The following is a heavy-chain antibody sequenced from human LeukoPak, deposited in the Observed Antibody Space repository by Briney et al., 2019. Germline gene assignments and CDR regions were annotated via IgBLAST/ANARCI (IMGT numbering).Heavy chain of an antibody. V-gene: IGHV4-39*07. D-gene: IGHD2-2*01. CDR1: GGSISSSGYF. Sequence: SETLSLTCSVSGGSISSSGYFWGWFRPPPGKGLEWIGSLYYTGSTYYNPSLKSRVTISADTSTNQFSLKLSSVTAADTAVYYCARGGLEYQLLSYFDYWGQGTLVTVSS. CDR3: ARGGLEYQLLSYFDY. J-gene: IGHJ4*02. CDR2: LYYTGST.